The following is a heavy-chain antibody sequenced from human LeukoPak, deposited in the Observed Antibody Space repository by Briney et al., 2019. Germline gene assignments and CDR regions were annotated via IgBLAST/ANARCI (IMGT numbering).Heavy chain of an antibody. CDR2: IYTSGST. CDR1: GGSISSYY. Sequence: SETLSLTCTVSGGSISSYYWSCIRQPAGKGLEWIGRIYTSGSTNYNPSLKSRVTMSVDTSKNQFSLKLSSLTAADTAVYYCARQSISGSSLSYFDYWGQGTLVNVSS. CDR3: ARQSISGSSLSYFDY. J-gene: IGHJ4*02. V-gene: IGHV4-4*07. D-gene: IGHD3-22*01.